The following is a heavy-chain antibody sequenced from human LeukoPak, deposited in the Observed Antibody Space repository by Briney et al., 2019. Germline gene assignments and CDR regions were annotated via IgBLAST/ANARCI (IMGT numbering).Heavy chain of an antibody. CDR3: AREPMDTYYFDY. Sequence: ASVTVSCEASGYTFSSYYMHWVRQAPGQGLEWMGILNPGRGNTGYAQKFQGRVTMTRDTSTSTVYMELSSLRSEDTAVYYCAREPMDTYYFDYWGQGTLVTVSS. CDR1: GYTFSSYY. J-gene: IGHJ4*02. CDR2: LNPGRGNT. D-gene: IGHD5-18*01. V-gene: IGHV1-46*01.